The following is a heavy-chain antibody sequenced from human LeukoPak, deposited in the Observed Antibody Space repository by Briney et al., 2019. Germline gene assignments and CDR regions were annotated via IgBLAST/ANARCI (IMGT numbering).Heavy chain of an antibody. V-gene: IGHV3-23*01. CDR1: GFTFSTYA. Sequence: GGSLRLSCAASGFTFSTYAMTWVHQAPGKGLEWVSSISRNAGSTHYADYVKGRFTISRDNSKNTLYLQMSSLRAEDTAVYYCAKDRSLEYYYGSGTYSYWGQGTLVTVSS. CDR3: AKDRSLEYYYGSGTYSY. CDR2: ISRNAGST. D-gene: IGHD3-10*01. J-gene: IGHJ4*02.